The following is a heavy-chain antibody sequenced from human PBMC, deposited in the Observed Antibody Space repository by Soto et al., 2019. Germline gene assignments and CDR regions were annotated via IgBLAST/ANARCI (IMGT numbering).Heavy chain of an antibody. CDR1: VYSFTDYY. J-gene: IGHJ4*02. V-gene: IGHV1-2*02. D-gene: IGHD1-1*01. CDR2: INPNSGGP. CDR3: ARGGTTSLDY. Sequence: GXSVKVSCKTSVYSFTDYYMHWVRHAPGQGLEWMGWINPNSGGPISAQKFQGRVTMTRDTSISTAYLELSRLRSDDTAVYYCARGGTTSLDYWGQGTQVTVSS.